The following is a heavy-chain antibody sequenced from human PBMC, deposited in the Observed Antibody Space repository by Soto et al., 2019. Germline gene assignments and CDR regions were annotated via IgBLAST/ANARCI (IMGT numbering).Heavy chain of an antibody. V-gene: IGHV1-3*01. Sequence: ASVKVSCKASGYTLTSYAMHWVRQAPGQRLEWMGWINAGNGNTKYSQKFQGRVTITRDTSASTAYMELSSLRSEDTAVYYCARDPGYSYGYNWGKGTLVTVAS. CDR2: INAGNGNT. J-gene: IGHJ4*02. CDR3: ARDPGYSYGYN. CDR1: GYTLTSYA. D-gene: IGHD5-18*01.